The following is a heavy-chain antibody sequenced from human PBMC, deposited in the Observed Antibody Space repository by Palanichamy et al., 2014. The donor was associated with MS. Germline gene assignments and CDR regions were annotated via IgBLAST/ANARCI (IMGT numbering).Heavy chain of an antibody. Sequence: EVQLLESGGGLVQPGGSLRLSCAASGFTFSSYAMSWVRQAPGKGLEWVSAISGSGGSTYYADSVEGRFTISRDNSKNTLYLQMNSLRAEDTAVYYCAKADYGDYYYYGMDVWGQGTTVTVSS. V-gene: IGHV3-23*01. CDR2: ISGSGGST. J-gene: IGHJ6*02. D-gene: IGHD4-17*01. CDR3: AKADYGDYYYYGMDV. CDR1: GFTFSSYA.